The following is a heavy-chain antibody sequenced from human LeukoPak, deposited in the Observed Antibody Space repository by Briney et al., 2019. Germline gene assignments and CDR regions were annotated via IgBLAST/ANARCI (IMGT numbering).Heavy chain of an antibody. V-gene: IGHV1-69*05. CDR1: GVTFSSFA. CDR3: ARAVSLYYRMDV. J-gene: IGHJ6*04. Sequence: ASVTVSCKASGVTFSSFAIIWVRQAPGQGLEWIGRIIAIFGKANYAKKFESRVTITTDESTSTAYMELSSLRSEDTAVYYCARAVSLYYRMDVWGKGTTVTVSA. D-gene: IGHD2-8*01. CDR2: IIAIFGKA.